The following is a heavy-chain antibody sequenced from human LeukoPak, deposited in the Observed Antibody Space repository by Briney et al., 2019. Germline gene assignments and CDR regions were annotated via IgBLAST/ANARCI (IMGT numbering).Heavy chain of an antibody. D-gene: IGHD3-3*01. Sequence: PSETLSLTCAVYGGSFSGYYWSWIRQPPGKGLEWIGEINHSGSTNYNPSLKSRVTISVDTSKNQFSLKLSSVTAADTAVYYCARRARGIFWRGGYFDYWGQGTLVTVSS. V-gene: IGHV4-34*01. CDR2: INHSGST. J-gene: IGHJ4*02. CDR3: ARRARGIFWRGGYFDY. CDR1: GGSFSGYY.